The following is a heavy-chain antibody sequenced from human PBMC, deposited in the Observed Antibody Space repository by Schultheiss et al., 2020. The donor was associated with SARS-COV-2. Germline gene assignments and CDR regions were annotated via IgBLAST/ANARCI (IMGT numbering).Heavy chain of an antibody. V-gene: IGHV4-59*12. J-gene: IGHJ3*02. CDR2: IYYSGST. CDR3: ARGGLLLRYFDWLSRDSDAFDI. D-gene: IGHD3-9*01. Sequence: GSLRLSCTFPLFSFLSFSWLFLRQPPGKGLEWIGYIYYSGSTNYNPSLKSRVTISVDTSKNQFSLKLSSVTAADTAVYYCARGGLLLRYFDWLSRDSDAFDIWGQGTMVTVSS. CDR1: LFSFLSFS.